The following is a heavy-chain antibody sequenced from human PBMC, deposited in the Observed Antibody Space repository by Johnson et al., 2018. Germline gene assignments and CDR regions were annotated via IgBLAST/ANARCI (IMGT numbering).Heavy chain of an antibody. Sequence: EEQLVESGGGLVQPGRSLRLSCTASGFTFGGYAMSCFRQAPGKGLEWVGFIRIKAYGGTTEDAASVKGRFTISRDDSKSIPYLQINSLKTEDTAVYYSTTKGHSSGYSMHAGAEYFQHWGQGTLVTVSS. V-gene: IGHV3-49*03. CDR2: IRIKAYGGTT. D-gene: IGHD3-22*01. CDR1: GFTFGGYA. J-gene: IGHJ1*01. CDR3: TTKGHSSGYSMHAGAEYFQH.